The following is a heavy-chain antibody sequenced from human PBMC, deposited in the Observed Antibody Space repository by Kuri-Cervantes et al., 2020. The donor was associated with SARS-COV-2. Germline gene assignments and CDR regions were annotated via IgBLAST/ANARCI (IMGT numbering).Heavy chain of an antibody. CDR1: GFTFDDYA. D-gene: IGHD7-27*01. J-gene: IGHJ4*02. Sequence: GGSLRLSCAASGFTFDDYAMHWVRQAPGKGLEWASGISWNSGSIGYADSVKGRFTISRDNAKNSLYLQMSSLRAEDTAVYYCARDLRMGKSLDYWGQGTLVTVSS. CDR3: ARDLRMGKSLDY. CDR2: ISWNSGSI. V-gene: IGHV3-9*01.